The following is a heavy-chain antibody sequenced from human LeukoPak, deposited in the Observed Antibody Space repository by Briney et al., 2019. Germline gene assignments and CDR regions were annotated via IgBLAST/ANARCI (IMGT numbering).Heavy chain of an antibody. V-gene: IGHV3-48*01. CDR2: ITSSSGTI. Sequence: GGSLRLSCAASGFTFSMYSMNWVRQAPGKGLEWISYITSSSGTIYYTDSVKGRFTISRDNAKNSLYLQMSSLRAEDTAVYYCARVAPGHDIGRGYFDYWGQGTLVTVSS. CDR1: GFTFSMYS. J-gene: IGHJ4*02. CDR3: ARVAPGHDIGRGYFDY. D-gene: IGHD2-21*01.